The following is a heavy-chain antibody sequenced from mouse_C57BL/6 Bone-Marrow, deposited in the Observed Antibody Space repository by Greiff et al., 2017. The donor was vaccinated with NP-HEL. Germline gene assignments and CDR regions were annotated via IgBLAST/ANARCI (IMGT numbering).Heavy chain of an antibody. CDR3: ARAIYYGNLYYAMDY. J-gene: IGHJ4*01. Sequence: EVKLVESGPSLVRPSQTLSLTCTVTGFSINSDCYWIWIRQFPGNKLEYIGYTFYSGITYYNPSLESRTYITRDTSKNQFSLKLSSVTTEDTATYYCARAIYYGNLYYAMDYWGQGTSVTVSS. CDR1: GFSINSDCY. D-gene: IGHD2-1*01. CDR2: TFYSGIT. V-gene: IGHV3-3*01.